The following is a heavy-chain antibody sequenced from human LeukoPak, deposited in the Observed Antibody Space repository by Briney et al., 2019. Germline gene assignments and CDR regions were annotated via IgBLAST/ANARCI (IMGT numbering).Heavy chain of an antibody. V-gene: IGHV4-39*01. CDR3: APTRYSSGWSWLDY. Sequence: PSETLSLTCTVSGGSISSSSYYWGWIRQPPGKGLEWIGSIYYSGSTYYNPSLKRRVTISVDTSKNQFSLELSSVTAADTAVYYCAPTRYSSGWSWLDYWGQGTLVTVSS. D-gene: IGHD6-19*01. CDR1: GGSISSSSYY. J-gene: IGHJ4*02. CDR2: IYYSGST.